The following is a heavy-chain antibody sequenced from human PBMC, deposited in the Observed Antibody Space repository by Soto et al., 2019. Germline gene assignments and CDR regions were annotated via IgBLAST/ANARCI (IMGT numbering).Heavy chain of an antibody. CDR3: ARTTAVPNTLRSRYFFDY. V-gene: IGHV4-61*01. CDR1: GGSVSKKTYY. D-gene: IGHD4-17*01. Sequence: SETLSLTCSVSGGSVSKKTYYWIGIRQPPGKILEWIGYVYYSGTTNYNPSLKSRVTISVDLSKNQFSLRLSSVTTADTALYYCARTTAVPNTLRSRYFFDYWGQGTLVTVSS. CDR2: VYYSGTT. J-gene: IGHJ4*02.